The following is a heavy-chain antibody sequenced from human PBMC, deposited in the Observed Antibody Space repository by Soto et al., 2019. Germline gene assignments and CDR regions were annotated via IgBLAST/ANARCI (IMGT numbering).Heavy chain of an antibody. J-gene: IGHJ4*02. Sequence: QVQLVESGGGVVQPGRSLRLSCAASGFTFSSYGMHWVRQAPGKGLEWVAVISYDGSSKYDADSVKGRFTISRDNSKNXLYLXXNSXXXXXXXXXXXXXXXXXXXXXXXXXXDYXGQGTLVTVSS. CDR3: XXXXXXXXXXXXXXXDY. CDR1: GFTFSSYG. CDR2: ISYDGSSK. V-gene: IGHV3-30*03.